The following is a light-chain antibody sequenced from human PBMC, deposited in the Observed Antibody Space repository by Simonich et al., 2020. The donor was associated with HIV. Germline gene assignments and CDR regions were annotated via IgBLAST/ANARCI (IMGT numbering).Light chain of an antibody. CDR1: QSVSSSY. V-gene: IGKV3-20*01. CDR2: GAS. Sequence: EIVLTQSPGTLSLSPGERATLSCRASQSVSSSYLAWYQQKSGKAPRLLIYGASNRATGITDRFSGSGSGTDFTLTISRLEPEDFAVYYCQQYGSSPPYTFGQGTKLEIK. CDR3: QQYGSSPPYT. J-gene: IGKJ2*01.